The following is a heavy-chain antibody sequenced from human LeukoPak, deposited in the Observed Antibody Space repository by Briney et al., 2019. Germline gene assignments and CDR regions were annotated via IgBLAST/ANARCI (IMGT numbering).Heavy chain of an antibody. CDR1: GYSFTSFW. J-gene: IGHJ4*02. D-gene: IGHD1-1*01. CDR3: AGPASWYSGIN. CDR2: IHPGDSDT. Sequence: GEPLKISCKGSGYSFTSFWIGWVRQMPGKGLEWMGIIHPGDSDTRYSPSLQGQVTISADKSISTAYLQWSSLQASDTAIYYSAGPASWYSGINWGQGTLVTVSS. V-gene: IGHV5-51*01.